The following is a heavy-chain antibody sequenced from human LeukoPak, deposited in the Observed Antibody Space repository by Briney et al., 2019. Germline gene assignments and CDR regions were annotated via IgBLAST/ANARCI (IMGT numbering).Heavy chain of an antibody. Sequence: PSETLSLTCAVSGDSISSDIWWNWVRQHPGKGLEWIGYIYYSGSTYYNPSLKSRVTISVDTSKNQFSLKLSSVTAADTAVYYCARGEDGYNSLDYWGQGTLVTVSS. V-gene: IGHV4-31*11. CDR3: ARGEDGYNSLDY. CDR2: IYYSGST. CDR1: GDSISSDIW. D-gene: IGHD5-24*01. J-gene: IGHJ4*02.